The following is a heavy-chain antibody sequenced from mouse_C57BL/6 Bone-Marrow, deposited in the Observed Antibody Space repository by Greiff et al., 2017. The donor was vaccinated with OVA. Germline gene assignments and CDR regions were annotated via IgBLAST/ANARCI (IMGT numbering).Heavy chain of an antibody. CDR2: IYPGDGDT. CDR3: ARRWLWNAMDN. Sequence: QVQLQQSGPELVKPGASVKISCKASGYAFSSSWMYWVKQRPGTGLEWIGRIYPGDGDTNYNGEFKGKATLTADKSSSTAYMQLSSLTSEDCAVYVCARRWLWNAMDNWGQGTSATVSS. D-gene: IGHD1-1*02. CDR1: GYAFSSSW. J-gene: IGHJ4*01. V-gene: IGHV1-82*01.